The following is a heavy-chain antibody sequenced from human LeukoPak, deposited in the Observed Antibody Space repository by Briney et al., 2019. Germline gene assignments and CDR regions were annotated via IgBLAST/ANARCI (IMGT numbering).Heavy chain of an antibody. CDR2: IIPIFGTA. D-gene: IGHD6-13*01. J-gene: IGHJ6*03. CDR3: ARVSSSPKSPSYYYYYYMDV. V-gene: IGHV1-69*01. Sequence: SVKVSCKASGGTFSSYAISWVRQAPGQGLEWMGGIIPIFGTANYAQKFQGRVTITADESTSTAYMELSSLRSEDTAVYYCARVSSSPKSPSYYYYYYMDVWGKGTTVTVSS. CDR1: GGTFSSYA.